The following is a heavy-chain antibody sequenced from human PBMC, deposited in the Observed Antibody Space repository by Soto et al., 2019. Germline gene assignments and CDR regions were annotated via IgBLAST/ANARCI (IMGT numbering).Heavy chain of an antibody. CDR1: GYTFTSYY. CDR3: ARDAPYYYDSSGYYY. J-gene: IGHJ4*02. Sequence: ASVKVSCKASGYTFTSYYIHWVRQAPGQGLEWMGLINPSGGSTSYAQKFQGRVTMTTDTSTSTVYMELSSLRSEDTAVYYCARDAPYYYDSSGYYYWGQGTLVTVSS. CDR2: INPSGGST. V-gene: IGHV1-46*01. D-gene: IGHD3-22*01.